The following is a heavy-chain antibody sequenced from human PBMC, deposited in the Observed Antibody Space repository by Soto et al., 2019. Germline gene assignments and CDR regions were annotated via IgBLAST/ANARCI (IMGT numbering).Heavy chain of an antibody. J-gene: IGHJ4*02. Sequence: QVQLVQSGAEVKKPGASVKVSCKASGYTFTSYAMHWVRQAPGQRLEWMGWINAGTGNTTYSQKFQGRVTITRDTSASTAYMELSSLRSEDTAVYYCARDIVGVGAVLYYWGQRTLVTVSS. CDR3: ARDIVGVGAVLYY. CDR1: GYTFTSYA. D-gene: IGHD1-26*01. CDR2: INAGTGNT. V-gene: IGHV1-3*01.